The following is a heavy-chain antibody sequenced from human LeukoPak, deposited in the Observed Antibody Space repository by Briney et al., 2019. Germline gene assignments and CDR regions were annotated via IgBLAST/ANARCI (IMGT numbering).Heavy chain of an antibody. CDR3: ARLPWGIAAAGTVDY. CDR2: IYYSGST. CDR1: GGSISSSSYY. Sequence: PSETLSLTCTVSGGSISSSSYYWGWIRQPPGKGLEWIGSIYYSGSTYYNPSLKSRVTISVDTSKNQFSLKLSSVTAADTAVYYCARLPWGIAAAGTVDYWGQGTLVTVSS. V-gene: IGHV4-39*01. D-gene: IGHD6-13*01. J-gene: IGHJ4*02.